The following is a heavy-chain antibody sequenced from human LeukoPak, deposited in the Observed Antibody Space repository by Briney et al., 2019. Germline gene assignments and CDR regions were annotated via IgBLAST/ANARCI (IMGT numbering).Heavy chain of an antibody. CDR1: GFTFSSYW. V-gene: IGHV3-7*01. J-gene: IGHJ4*02. CDR3: ASHPRRLAYSDY. CDR2: IKQDGSEK. Sequence: GGSLRLSCVASGFTFSSYWMSWVRQAPGKGLEWVANIKQDGSEKYYVDSVKGRFTISRDNAKNSLYLQMNSLRAEDTAVYYCASHPRRLAYSDYWGQGTLVTVSS. D-gene: IGHD3-9*01.